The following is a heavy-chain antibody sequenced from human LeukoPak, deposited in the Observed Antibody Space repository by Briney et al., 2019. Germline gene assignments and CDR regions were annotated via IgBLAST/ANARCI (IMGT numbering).Heavy chain of an antibody. CDR1: GFTFSSYS. Sequence: PGGSLRLSCAASGFTFSSYSMNWVRQAPGKGPEWVASINQDGSDHYYVDSVKGRFSISRDNAKDSLCLQMSSLRVEDTAVYYCVRGRPYWGQGTLVTVSS. J-gene: IGHJ4*02. V-gene: IGHV3-7*05. CDR3: VRGRPY. CDR2: INQDGSDH.